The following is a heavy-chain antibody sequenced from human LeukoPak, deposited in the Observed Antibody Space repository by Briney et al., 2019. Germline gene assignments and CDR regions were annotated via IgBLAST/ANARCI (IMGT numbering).Heavy chain of an antibody. D-gene: IGHD2-15*01. V-gene: IGHV3-7*01. J-gene: IGHJ4*02. CDR3: ARDKEYCSGGSCYFGSSFDF. CDR2: INQDGSEK. Sequence: PGGSLRLSCAASGFTFSNYWMSWVRQAPGKGLEWVANINQDGSEKYSVDSVTGRFTISRDNPKNSLYLQMNKLRGEDTAIYYCARDKEYCSGGSCYFGSSFDFWGQGTLVSVSS. CDR1: GFTFSNYW.